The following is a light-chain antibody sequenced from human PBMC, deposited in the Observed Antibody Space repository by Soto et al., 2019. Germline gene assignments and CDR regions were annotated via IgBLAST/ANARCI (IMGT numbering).Light chain of an antibody. J-gene: IGKJ4*01. CDR3: QQYSNWPLT. CDR2: GAS. Sequence: EIVLTQSPGTLSLSPGERATLSCRASQSVTSNYLAWYQQKPGQAPSLLIYGASTRATGIPARFSGSGSGTEFTLTINSLQSEDFAVYYCQQYSNWPLTFGGGTKVDI. V-gene: IGKV3-15*01. CDR1: QSVTSN.